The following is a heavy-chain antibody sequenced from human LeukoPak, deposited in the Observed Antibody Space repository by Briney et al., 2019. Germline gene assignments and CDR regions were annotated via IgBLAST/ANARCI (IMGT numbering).Heavy chain of an antibody. CDR2: ISAYDGDTSYAQGNT. J-gene: IGHJ4*02. D-gene: IGHD3-3*01. V-gene: IGHV1-18*01. Sequence: ASVKVSCKSSGYTFTNYGISWVRHAPGQGLEWMGWISAYDGDTSYAQGNTNYAQNLPGRLSMTPDQSPSKAYMELRRLRSDDPAMYYCATDFGVVLTPIEYWGQGPLVPVSS. CDR1: GYTFTNYG. CDR3: ATDFGVVLTPIEY.